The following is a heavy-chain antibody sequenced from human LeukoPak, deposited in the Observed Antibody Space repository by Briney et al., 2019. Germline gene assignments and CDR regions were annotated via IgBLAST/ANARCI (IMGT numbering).Heavy chain of an antibody. CDR2: IHYSGST. CDR3: ARYGSGSYHFDY. J-gene: IGHJ4*02. Sequence: SETPSLTCTVSGGSISGYYWSWIRQPPGKGLEWIGFIHYSGSTNYNPSLKSRVTISVDTSKNQFSLKLSSLTAADTAVYYCARYGSGSYHFDYWGQGTLVTVSS. CDR1: GGSISGYY. V-gene: IGHV4-59*01. D-gene: IGHD3-10*01.